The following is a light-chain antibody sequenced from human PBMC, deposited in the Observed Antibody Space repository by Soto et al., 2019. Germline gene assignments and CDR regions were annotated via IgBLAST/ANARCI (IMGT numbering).Light chain of an antibody. CDR1: QNVGTF. CDR2: DVS. J-gene: IGKJ2*01. Sequence: EIVLTQSPDTLSLSPGARATLSCRASQNVGTFLAWYQQKPGQAPRRLIYDVSKRAPGIPARFSGSGSGTDFTLTISSLEPEDFAVYYCQQRSNWPPDTFGQGTKLEIK. CDR3: QQRSNWPPDT. V-gene: IGKV3-11*01.